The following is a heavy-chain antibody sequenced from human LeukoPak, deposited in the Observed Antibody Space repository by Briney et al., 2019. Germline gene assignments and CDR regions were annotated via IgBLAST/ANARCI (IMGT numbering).Heavy chain of an antibody. CDR3: ARAAWLRRIDYYYGMDV. D-gene: IGHD5-12*01. V-gene: IGHV1-2*02. J-gene: IGHJ6*02. CDR2: INPNSGGT. Sequence: ASVKVSCKASGYTFTGYYMHWVRQAPGQGLEWMVWINPNSGGTNYAQKFQGRVTMTRDTSISAAYMELSRLRSDDTAVYYCARAAWLRRIDYYYGMDVWGQGTTVTVSS. CDR1: GYTFTGYY.